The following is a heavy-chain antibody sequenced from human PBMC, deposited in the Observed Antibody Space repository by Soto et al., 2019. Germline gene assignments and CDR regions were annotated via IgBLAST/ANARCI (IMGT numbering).Heavy chain of an antibody. V-gene: IGHV3-7*01. CDR2: IKQDGSEK. CDR3: ARDDRKIAAAGTRGFDY. CDR1: GFTFSSYW. J-gene: IGHJ4*02. D-gene: IGHD6-13*01. Sequence: EVQLVESGGGLVQPGGSLRLSCAASGFTFSSYWMSWVRQAPGKGLESVANIKQDGSEKYYVDSVKGRFTISRDNAKNSLYLQMNSLRAEDTAVYYCARDDRKIAAAGTRGFDYWGQGTLVTVSS.